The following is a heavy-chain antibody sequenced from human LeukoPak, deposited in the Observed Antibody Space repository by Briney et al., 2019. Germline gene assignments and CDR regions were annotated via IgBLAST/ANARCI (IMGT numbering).Heavy chain of an antibody. CDR3: ARVAPVVVAATPFDC. Sequence: ASVKVSCKASGYSFTSYGISWVRQAPGQGLEWMGWISAYNGNTKYAQKLQGRVTMTTDTSTSTAYMELRSLRYDDTAVYYCARVAPVVVAATPFDCWDQGTLVTVSS. J-gene: IGHJ4*02. CDR2: ISAYNGNT. D-gene: IGHD2-15*01. CDR1: GYSFTSYG. V-gene: IGHV1-18*01.